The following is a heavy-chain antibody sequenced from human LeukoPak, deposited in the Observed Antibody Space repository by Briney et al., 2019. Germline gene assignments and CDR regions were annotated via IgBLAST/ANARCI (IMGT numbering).Heavy chain of an antibody. D-gene: IGHD3-16*01. CDR3: ARALPYTLDFDY. CDR2: ISSSSSYI. J-gene: IGHJ4*02. CDR1: GFTFSSYS. Sequence: GGSLRLSCAASGFTFSSYSMNWVRQAPGKGLEWVSSISSSSSYIYYADSVKGRFNISRDNAKNSLYLQMNSLRAEDTAVYYCARALPYTLDFDYWGQGTLVTVSP. V-gene: IGHV3-21*01.